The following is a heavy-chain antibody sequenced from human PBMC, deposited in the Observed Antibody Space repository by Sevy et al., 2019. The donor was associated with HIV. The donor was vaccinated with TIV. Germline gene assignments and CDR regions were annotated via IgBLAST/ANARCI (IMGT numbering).Heavy chain of an antibody. CDR3: ARHCSGTSCSHAFDI. V-gene: IGHV4-34*01. J-gene: IGHJ3*02. CDR1: GGSFSGYY. CDR2: INHSGST. D-gene: IGHD2-2*01. Sequence: LTCAVYGGSFSGYYWSWIRQPPGKGLEWIGEINHSGSTNYNPSLKSRVTISGDTSKNQFSLKLSSVTAADTAVYYCARHCSGTSCSHAFDIWGQGTMVTVSS.